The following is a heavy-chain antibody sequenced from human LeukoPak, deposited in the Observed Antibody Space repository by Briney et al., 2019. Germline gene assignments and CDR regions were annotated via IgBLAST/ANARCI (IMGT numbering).Heavy chain of an antibody. D-gene: IGHD5-18*01. CDR1: GFTFSSYS. V-gene: IGHV3-33*05. Sequence: GRSLRLSCAASGFTFSSYSMHWVRQAPGKGLEWVAVILYDGSNKYYADSVKGRFTISRDNSENTLYLQMNSLRAEDTAVYYCARDLRRGYSYGYGDYWGQGTLVTVSS. J-gene: IGHJ4*02. CDR2: ILYDGSNK. CDR3: ARDLRRGYSYGYGDY.